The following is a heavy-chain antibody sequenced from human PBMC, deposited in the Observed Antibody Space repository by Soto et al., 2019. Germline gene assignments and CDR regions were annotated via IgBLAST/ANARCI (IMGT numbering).Heavy chain of an antibody. V-gene: IGHV3-11*01. CDR2: ISPSGDAI. J-gene: IGHJ4*02. CDR1: RFPFRDYY. CDR3: TSNVAPGY. Sequence: LRLSCAASRFPFRDYYMSWVRQAPGKGPEWVSYISPSGDAIDYADSVKGRFTISRDNARNSLFLQMNTLRAEDTGVYYCTSNVAPGYWGQGTLVTVSS. D-gene: IGHD5-12*01.